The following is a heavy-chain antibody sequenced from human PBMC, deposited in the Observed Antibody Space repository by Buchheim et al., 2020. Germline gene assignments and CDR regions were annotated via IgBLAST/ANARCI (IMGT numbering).Heavy chain of an antibody. CDR2: VNPSGGGT. V-gene: IGHV1-46*01. J-gene: IGHJ6*03. CDR3: AGGGGDIVVVPASIHVHSLDV. Sequence: QVQLVQSGAEVKKPGASVKVSCKASGYTFSNYYIHWVRQAPGQGLEWMGIVNPSGGGTSYPQKFQGRVTMTRDTSTRTVYMEVSSLRSEDTAVYYCAGGGGDIVVVPASIHVHSLDVWGKGTT. CDR1: GYTFSNYY. D-gene: IGHD2-2*02.